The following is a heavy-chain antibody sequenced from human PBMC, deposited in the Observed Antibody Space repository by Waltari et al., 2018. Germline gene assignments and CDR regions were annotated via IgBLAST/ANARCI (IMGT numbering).Heavy chain of an antibody. J-gene: IGHJ4*02. CDR2: IYPSDSDT. D-gene: IGHD5-18*01. Sequence: EVHLVQSGAEVKKPGESLRISCKASGYSFSDKWIGWVRQMAGKGLEWMGTIYPSDSDTRYSPSFQGQVTISIDKSITTAYLQWSSLKTSDTAMYYCVRRGDGYSYVDFWGQGTLVTVSS. CDR1: GYSFSDKW. CDR3: VRRGDGYSYVDF. V-gene: IGHV5-51*01.